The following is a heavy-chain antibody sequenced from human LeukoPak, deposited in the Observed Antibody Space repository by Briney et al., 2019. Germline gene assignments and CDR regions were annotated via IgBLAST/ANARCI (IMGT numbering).Heavy chain of an antibody. V-gene: IGHV3-23*01. CDR1: GFTFSSYA. J-gene: IGHJ4*02. CDR2: ISGSGGST. CDR3: AKGQQLVGFYFDY. Sequence: PGGSLRLSCAASGFTFSSYAMSWVREAPGKGLEWVSAISGSGGSTYYADSVKGRFTISRDNSKNTLYLQMNSLRAEDTAVYYCAKGQQLVGFYFDYWGQGTLVTVSS. D-gene: IGHD6-13*01.